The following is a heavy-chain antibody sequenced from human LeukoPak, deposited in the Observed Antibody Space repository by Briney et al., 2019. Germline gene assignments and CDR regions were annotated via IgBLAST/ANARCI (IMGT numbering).Heavy chain of an antibody. CDR1: GFTFSSYA. D-gene: IGHD1-1*01. J-gene: IGHJ4*02. CDR2: LSGDGSST. V-gene: IGHV3-23*01. CDR3: ATTKQARRYFDY. Sequence: PGGSLRLSCVASGFTFSSYAMSWVRQAPGKGLEWVSTLSGDGSSTYYADSVKGQFSISRDYPKNTLYLQMNSLRAEDTAVYYCATTKQARRYFDYWGQGTLVTVSS.